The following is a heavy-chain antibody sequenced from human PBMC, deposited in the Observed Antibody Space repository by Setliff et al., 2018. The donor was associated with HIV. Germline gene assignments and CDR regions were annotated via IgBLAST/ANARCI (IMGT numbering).Heavy chain of an antibody. V-gene: IGHV1-3*01. CDR1: GYTFTRYA. J-gene: IGHJ5*02. D-gene: IGHD6-13*01. CDR2: INADNGDT. CDR3: ARDRDSLLIGYTPNNWFDP. Sequence: GASVKVSCKASGYTFTRYAIHWLRLAPGQSLEWMGWINADNGDTKYSQKFQGRLTITRDTSANTVYMELSSLRSEDTAVFYCARDRDSLLIGYTPNNWFDPWGQGTLVTVSS.